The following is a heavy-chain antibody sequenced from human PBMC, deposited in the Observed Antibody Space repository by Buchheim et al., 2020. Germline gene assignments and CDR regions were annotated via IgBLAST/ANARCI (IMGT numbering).Heavy chain of an antibody. J-gene: IGHJ5*02. CDR2: IYYSGST. D-gene: IGHD6-13*01. CDR1: GGPISSSSYY. V-gene: IGHV4-39*01. Sequence: QLQLQESGPGLVKPSETLSLTCTVSGGPISSSSYYWGWIRQPPGKGLEWIGSIYYSGSTYYNPSLKSRVTISVDTSKNQFSLKLSSVTAADTAVYYCARLGGRSSSWYWFDPWGQGTL. CDR3: ARLGGRSSSWYWFDP.